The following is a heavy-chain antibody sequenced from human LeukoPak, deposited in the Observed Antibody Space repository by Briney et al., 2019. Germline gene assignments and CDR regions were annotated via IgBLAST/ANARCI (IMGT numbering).Heavy chain of an antibody. D-gene: IGHD2-2*01. CDR2: ISGSGGST. J-gene: IGHJ5*02. CDR1: GFTFSSYA. Sequence: PGGSLRLSCAASGFTFSSYAMSWVRQAPGKGLEWVSAISGSGGSTYYADSVKGRFTISRDNSKNTLYLQMSSLRAEDTAVYYCAKLGYCSSTSCTTNWFDPWGQGTLVTVSS. CDR3: AKLGYCSSTSCTTNWFDP. V-gene: IGHV3-23*01.